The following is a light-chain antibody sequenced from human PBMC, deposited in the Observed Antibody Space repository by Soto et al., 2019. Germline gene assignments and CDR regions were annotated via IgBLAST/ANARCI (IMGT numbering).Light chain of an antibody. CDR3: QHYNSYSEA. V-gene: IGKV1D-16*01. CDR2: DAS. CDR1: QGISSW. Sequence: DIQMTQSPSSVSASVGDRITITCRASQGISSWLAWYQQKAGKAPTLLIYDASTLQSGVPSRFSGSGSGTEFSLTISSLQPDDFATYYCQHYNSYSEAFGQGTKVDIK. J-gene: IGKJ1*01.